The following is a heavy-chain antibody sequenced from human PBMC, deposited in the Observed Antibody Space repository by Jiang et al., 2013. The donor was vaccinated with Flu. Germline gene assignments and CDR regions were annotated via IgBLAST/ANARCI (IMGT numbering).Heavy chain of an antibody. V-gene: IGHV4-38-2*02. CDR3: ARARNDYGDSRSGIDN. J-gene: IGHJ4*02. D-gene: IGHD4-17*01. CDR2: VYHSGMT. CDR1: GYSINSGYY. Sequence: TLSLTCTVSGYSINSGYYWGWIRQPPGKQLEWLGSVYHSGMTYYSPSLRSQVTMSVDTSKNQFSLKLDSVTAADTAVYYCARARNDYGDSRSGIDNWGQGTLVTVSS.